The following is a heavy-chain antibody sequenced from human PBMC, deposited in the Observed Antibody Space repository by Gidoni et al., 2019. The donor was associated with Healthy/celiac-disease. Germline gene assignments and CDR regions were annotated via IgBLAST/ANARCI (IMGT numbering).Heavy chain of an antibody. Sequence: EVQLLESGGGLVQPGGSLRLSCAASGFTFSSYAMSWVRQAPGKGLEWVSAISGSGGSTYYADSVKGRFTISRDNSKNTLYLQMNSLRAEDTAVYYCAKDGRGAGQLPRKLLYYYYMDVWGKGTTVTVSS. CDR3: AKDGRGAGQLPRKLLYYYYMDV. V-gene: IGHV3-23*01. CDR1: GFTFSSYA. CDR2: ISGSGGST. D-gene: IGHD2-2*01. J-gene: IGHJ6*03.